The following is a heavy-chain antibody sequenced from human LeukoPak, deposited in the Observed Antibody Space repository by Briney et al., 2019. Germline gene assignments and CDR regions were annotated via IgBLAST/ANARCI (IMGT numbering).Heavy chain of an antibody. V-gene: IGHV4-30-2*01. Sequence: TPSQTLSLTCAVSGGSISSGGYSWSWIRQPPGKGLEWIRYIYHSGSTYYNPSLKSRVTISVDRSKNQFSLKLSSVTAADTAVYYCASLGGPYDYWGQGTLVTVSS. CDR1: GGSISSGGYS. CDR3: ASLGGPYDY. D-gene: IGHD3-16*01. CDR2: IYHSGST. J-gene: IGHJ4*02.